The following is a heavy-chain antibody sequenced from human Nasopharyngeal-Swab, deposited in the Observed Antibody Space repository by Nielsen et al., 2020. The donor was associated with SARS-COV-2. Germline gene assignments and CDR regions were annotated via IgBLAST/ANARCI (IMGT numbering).Heavy chain of an antibody. CDR1: GFIFRTYA. D-gene: IGHD5-18*01. Sequence: SLKISCAASGFIFRTYAMHWVRQPPGKGPEWVSGITWNSGNKGYAESVQGRFTISRDNAKNSLYLQMNSLRAEDTALYFCAKARRTDTYGYECFDSWGQGTLVTVSS. J-gene: IGHJ4*02. V-gene: IGHV3-9*01. CDR2: ITWNSGNK. CDR3: AKARRTDTYGYECFDS.